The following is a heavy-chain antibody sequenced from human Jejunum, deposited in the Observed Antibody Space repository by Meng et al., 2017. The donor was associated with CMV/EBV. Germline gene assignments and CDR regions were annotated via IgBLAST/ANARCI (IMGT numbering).Heavy chain of an antibody. CDR2: IKQDGSEK. CDR1: GFSFSSYW. D-gene: IGHD6-19*01. Sequence: AASGFSFSSYWMSWVRQAPGKGLEWVANIKQDGSEKYYVDSVKGRFTISRDNAKNSLYLQMNSLRAEDTAVYYCARGAGVAGTDYWGQGTRGTVSS. J-gene: IGHJ4*02. CDR3: ARGAGVAGTDY. V-gene: IGHV3-7*01.